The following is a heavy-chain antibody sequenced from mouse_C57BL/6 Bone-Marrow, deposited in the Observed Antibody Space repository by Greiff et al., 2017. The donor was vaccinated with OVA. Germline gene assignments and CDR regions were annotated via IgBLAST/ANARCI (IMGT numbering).Heavy chain of an antibody. D-gene: IGHD1-1*01. CDR2: IYPRSGNT. J-gene: IGHJ3*01. V-gene: IGHV1-81*01. CDR3: ARFPFYYGSSSFAY. Sequence: QVQLQQSGAELARPGASVKLSCKASGYTFTSYGISWVKQRTGQGLEWIGEIYPRSGNTYYNEKFKGKATLTADKSSSTAYMELRSLTSEDSAVYFCARFPFYYGSSSFAYWGQGTLVTVSA. CDR1: GYTFTSYG.